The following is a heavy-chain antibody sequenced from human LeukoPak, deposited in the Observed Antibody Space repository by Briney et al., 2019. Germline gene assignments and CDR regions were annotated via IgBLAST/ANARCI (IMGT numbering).Heavy chain of an antibody. J-gene: IGHJ3*01. CDR1: GYTFTSYY. V-gene: IGHV1-46*01. CDR2: INPSGGST. D-gene: IGHD5-24*01. Sequence: ASVKVSCKASGYTFTSYYMHWVRQAPGQGLEWMGIINPSGGSTSYAQKFQGRVTMTRDMSTSTVYMELSSLRSEDTAVYYCASLGSLSRDGYNRGQGTMVTVSS. CDR3: ASLGSLSRDGYN.